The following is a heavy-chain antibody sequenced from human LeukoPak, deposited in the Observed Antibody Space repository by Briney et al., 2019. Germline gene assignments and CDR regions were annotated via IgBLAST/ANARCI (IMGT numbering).Heavy chain of an antibody. CDR2: ISAYNGNT. Sequence: ASVKVSCKASGYTFTSYGISWVRQAPGQGLEWMGWISAYNGNTNYAQKLQGRVTMTTDTSTSTAYMELRSLGSDDTAVYYCARDQALRRYFDWLFPAAFDIWGQGTMVTVSS. V-gene: IGHV1-18*01. CDR3: ARDQALRRYFDWLFPAAFDI. D-gene: IGHD3-9*01. CDR1: GYTFTSYG. J-gene: IGHJ3*02.